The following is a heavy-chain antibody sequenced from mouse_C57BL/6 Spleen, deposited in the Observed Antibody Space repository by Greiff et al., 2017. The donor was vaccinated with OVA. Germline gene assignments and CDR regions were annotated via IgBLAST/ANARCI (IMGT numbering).Heavy chain of an antibody. V-gene: IGHV1-15*01. J-gene: IGHJ3*01. CDR3: TRGDYYGSSQFAY. D-gene: IGHD1-1*01. CDR2: IDPETGGT. CDR1: GYTFTDYE. Sequence: VQLKQSGAELVRPGASVTLSCKASGYTFTDYEMHWVKQTPVHGLEWIGAIDPETGGTAYNQKFKGKAILTADKSSSTAYMELRSLTSEDSAVYYCTRGDYYGSSQFAYWGQGTLVTVSA.